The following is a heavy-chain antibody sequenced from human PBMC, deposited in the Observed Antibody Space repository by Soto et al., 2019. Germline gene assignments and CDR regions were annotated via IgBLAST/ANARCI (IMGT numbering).Heavy chain of an antibody. V-gene: IGHV1-3*01. CDR3: ARGGYSYACPYYGRAA. CDR1: GYTFTSYP. CDR2: IDAGNGNT. J-gene: IGHJ6*04. D-gene: IGHD6-13*01. Sequence: AAVKVSCKSSGYTFTSYPTHWVRQAPGQRLEGMGWIDAGNGNTKYSQKFRGRVTFTTDTSASTSYIYVSSLRSRGTAAYYCARGGYSYACPYYGRAAWAKGTT.